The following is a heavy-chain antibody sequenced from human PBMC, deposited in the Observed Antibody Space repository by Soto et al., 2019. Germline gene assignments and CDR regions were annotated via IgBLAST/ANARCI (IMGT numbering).Heavy chain of an antibody. CDR1: GFTFNIYA. D-gene: IGHD3-22*01. V-gene: IGHV3-33*01. Sequence: QVQLVESGGGVVQPGRSLTLSCAASGFTFNIYAMHWVRQAPGKGLEWVAVIWYDGSNKYYADSMKGRFTISRDNSKNTLYLQMSSLRAEDTAVYYCARDRGSSGQGGMDVWGQGTTVTVSS. J-gene: IGHJ6*02. CDR3: ARDRGSSGQGGMDV. CDR2: IWYDGSNK.